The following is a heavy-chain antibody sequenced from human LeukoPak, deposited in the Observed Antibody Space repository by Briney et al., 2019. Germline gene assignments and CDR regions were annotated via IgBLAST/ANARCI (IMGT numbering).Heavy chain of an antibody. CDR3: ARDWYDY. D-gene: IGHD6-13*01. CDR1: GFTFSTYA. J-gene: IGHJ4*02. V-gene: IGHV3-23*01. Sequence: GGSLRLSCAASGFTFSTYAMIWVRQAPGKGLEWVSVVGGSGSYTYYADSVKGRFTISRDNSKDTLYLQMNSLRAEDTAVYYCARDWYDYWGQGTLVTVSS. CDR2: VGGSGSYT.